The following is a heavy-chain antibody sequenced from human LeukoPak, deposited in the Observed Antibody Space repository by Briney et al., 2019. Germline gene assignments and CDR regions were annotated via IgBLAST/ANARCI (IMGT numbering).Heavy chain of an antibody. CDR3: ARTYDSSGPHFDY. V-gene: IGHV5-51*01. D-gene: IGHD3-22*01. Sequence: GESLQISCKGSGYSFTSYWIGWVRQLPGKGLEWMGIIYPGDSDTRYSPSFQGQVTISADKSISTAYLQWSSLKASDTAMYYCARTYDSSGPHFDYWGQGTLVTVSS. J-gene: IGHJ4*02. CDR1: GYSFTSYW. CDR2: IYPGDSDT.